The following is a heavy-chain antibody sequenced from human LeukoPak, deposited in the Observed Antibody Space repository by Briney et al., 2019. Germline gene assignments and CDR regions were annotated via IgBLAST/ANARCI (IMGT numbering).Heavy chain of an antibody. CDR1: GYTFTSYD. V-gene: IGHV1-8*02. CDR2: MNPDSGST. J-gene: IGHJ4*02. CDR3: ARGRGGNFDY. D-gene: IGHD3-10*01. Sequence: ASVRVSCTASGYTFTSYDINWVRQASGQGLEWMGWMNPDSGSTVYAQKFQGRVTMTRSTSISTAYMELSSLRSEDTAVYYCARGRGGNFDYWGQGSLVTVSS.